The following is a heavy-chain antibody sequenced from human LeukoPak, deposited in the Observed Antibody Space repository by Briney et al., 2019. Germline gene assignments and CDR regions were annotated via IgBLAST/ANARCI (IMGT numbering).Heavy chain of an antibody. D-gene: IGHD2-2*01. CDR3: ARPQIGYCSSTSCYAPFDY. CDR2: IYYSGST. J-gene: IGHJ4*02. CDR1: GGSISSSRYY. Sequence: SETLSLTCTVSGGSISSSRYYWGWIRQPPGKGLEWIGSIYYSGSTYYNPSLKSRVTISVDTSKNQFSLKLSSVTAADTAVYYCARPQIGYCSSTSCYAPFDYWGQGTLVTVSS. V-gene: IGHV4-39*07.